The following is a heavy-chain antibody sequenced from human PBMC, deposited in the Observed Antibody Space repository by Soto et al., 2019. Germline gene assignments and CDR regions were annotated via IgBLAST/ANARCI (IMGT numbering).Heavy chain of an antibody. Sequence: SETLSLTCAVYGGSFSGYYWSWIRQPPGKGLEWIGEINHSGSTNYNPALRSRVTASADLFNSKIFLEVHSLGAADTAVYYCARAGFWNLDSWGQGTPVTVSS. CDR3: ARAGFWNLDS. J-gene: IGHJ4*02. CDR2: INHSGST. D-gene: IGHD1-1*01. CDR1: GGSFSGYY. V-gene: IGHV4-34*01.